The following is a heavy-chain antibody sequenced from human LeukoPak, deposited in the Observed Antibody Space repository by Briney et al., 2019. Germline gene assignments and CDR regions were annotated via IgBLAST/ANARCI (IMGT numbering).Heavy chain of an antibody. V-gene: IGHV3-64*01. CDR1: GXTXXSYA. Sequence: PGGSLRLSCAASGXTXXSYAMHWVRQAXXXXLEYVSAISSNGGSTYYANSVKGRFTISRDNSKNTLYLQMGSLRAEDMAVYYCAREASDYWGQGTLVTVSS. CDR3: AREASDY. CDR2: ISSNGGST. J-gene: IGHJ4*02.